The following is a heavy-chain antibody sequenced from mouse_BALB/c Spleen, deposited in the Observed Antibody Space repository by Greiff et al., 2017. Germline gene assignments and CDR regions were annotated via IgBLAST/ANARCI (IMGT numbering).Heavy chain of an antibody. Sequence: EVMLVESGAELVRSGASVKLSCTASGFNIKDYYMHWVKQRPEQGLEWIGWIDPENGDTEYAPKFQGKATMTADTSSNTAYLQLSSLTSEDTAVYYCNALDYAFDYWGQGTTLTVSS. V-gene: IGHV14-4*02. CDR1: GFNIKDYY. D-gene: IGHD2-4*01. CDR2: IDPENGDT. J-gene: IGHJ2*01. CDR3: NALDYAFDY.